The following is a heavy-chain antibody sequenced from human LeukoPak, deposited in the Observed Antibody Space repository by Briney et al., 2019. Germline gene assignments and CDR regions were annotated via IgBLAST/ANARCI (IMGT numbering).Heavy chain of an antibody. J-gene: IGHJ6*03. Sequence: GGSLRLSCAASGFTFSSYAMSWVRQAPGKGLEWVSAISGSGGSTYYADSVKGRFTISRDNSKNTLYLQMNSLRAEDTAVYYCARVAAAGTNDYYYYMDVWGKGTTVTVSS. CDR3: ARVAAAGTNDYYYYMDV. D-gene: IGHD6-13*01. CDR2: ISGSGGST. V-gene: IGHV3-23*01. CDR1: GFTFSSYA.